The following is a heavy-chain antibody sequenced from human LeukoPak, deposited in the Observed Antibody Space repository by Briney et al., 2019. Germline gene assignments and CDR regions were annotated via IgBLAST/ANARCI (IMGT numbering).Heavy chain of an antibody. V-gene: IGHV3-23*01. Sequence: GGSLRLSCAASGFTFSSYAMSWVRQAPEKGLEWVSAISGSGGSTYYADSVKGRFTISRDNSKNTLYLQMNSLRAEDTAVYYCAKDAPVNIVVVPTANSWGQGTLVTVSS. D-gene: IGHD2-2*01. CDR2: ISGSGGST. J-gene: IGHJ4*02. CDR1: GFTFSSYA. CDR3: AKDAPVNIVVVPTANS.